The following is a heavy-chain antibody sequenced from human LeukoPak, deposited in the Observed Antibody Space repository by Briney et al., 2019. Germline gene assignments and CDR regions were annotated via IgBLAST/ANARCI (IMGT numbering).Heavy chain of an antibody. J-gene: IGHJ3*02. V-gene: IGHV3-9*01. Sequence: GGSLRLSCAASGFTFDDYAIHRVRHAPGKGLEWVSGNSWNSDSIGYADSVKGGFTIYRDNAKNCLYLQMNILPAEDPAWYYCAKSSESVVFDIWGQGTMVSVSS. CDR3: AKSSESVVFDI. CDR1: GFTFDDYA. CDR2: NSWNSDSI.